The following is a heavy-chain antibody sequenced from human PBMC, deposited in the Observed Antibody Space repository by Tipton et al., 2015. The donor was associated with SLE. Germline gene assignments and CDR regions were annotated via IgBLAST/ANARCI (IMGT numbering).Heavy chain of an antibody. D-gene: IGHD5-18*01. CDR3: AREDTAMVKGDAFDI. J-gene: IGHJ3*02. CDR1: GYTFTGYY. CDR2: INPNSGGT. V-gene: IGHV1-2*02. Sequence: QLVQSGAEVKKPGASVKVSCKASGYTFTGYYMHWVRQAPGQGLEWMGWINPNSGGTNYAQKFQGRVTMTRDTSISTAYMELSGLRSDDTAVYYCAREDTAMVKGDAFDIWGQGTMVTVSS.